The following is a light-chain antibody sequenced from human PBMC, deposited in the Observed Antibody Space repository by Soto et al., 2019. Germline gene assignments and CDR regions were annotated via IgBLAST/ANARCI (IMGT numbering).Light chain of an antibody. V-gene: IGLV2-18*02. CDR1: SSDVDSYNR. CDR3: SSRTSSNTLV. J-gene: IGLJ2*01. CDR2: EVS. Sequence: QSALTQPPSVSGSPGQSVTISCTGTSSDVDSYNRVSWYQQPPGTAPKLMIYEVSNRPSGVPDRFSGSKSGNTASLTISGLQGEDEAEYFCSSRTSSNTLVFGGGTKLTVL.